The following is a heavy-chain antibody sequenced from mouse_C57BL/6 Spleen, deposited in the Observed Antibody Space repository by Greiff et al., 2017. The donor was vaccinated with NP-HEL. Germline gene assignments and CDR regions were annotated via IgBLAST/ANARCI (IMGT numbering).Heavy chain of an antibody. Sequence: DVMLVESGGGLVKPGGSLKLSCAASGFTFSDYGMHWVRQAPEKGLEWVAYISSGSSTIYYADTVKGRFTISRDNAKNTLFLQMTSLRSEDTAMYYCARKENWEGAMDYWGQGTSVTVSS. CDR2: ISSGSSTI. V-gene: IGHV5-17*01. D-gene: IGHD4-1*01. CDR1: GFTFSDYG. CDR3: ARKENWEGAMDY. J-gene: IGHJ4*01.